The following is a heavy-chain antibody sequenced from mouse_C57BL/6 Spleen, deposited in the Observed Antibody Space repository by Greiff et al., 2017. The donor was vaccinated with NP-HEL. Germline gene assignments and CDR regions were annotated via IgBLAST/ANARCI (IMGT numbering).Heavy chain of an antibody. D-gene: IGHD1-1*01. CDR1: GYTFTDYY. CDR2: LNPYNGGT. J-gene: IGHJ4*01. CDR3: ARKSYYGSGYYAMDY. Sequence: EVQLQQSGPVLVKPGASVKMSCKASGYTFTDYYMNWVKQSHGKSLEWIGVLNPYNGGTSYNQKFKGKATLTVDKSSSTAYMELNSLTSEDSAFYYCARKSYYGSGYYAMDYWGQGTSVTVSS. V-gene: IGHV1-19*01.